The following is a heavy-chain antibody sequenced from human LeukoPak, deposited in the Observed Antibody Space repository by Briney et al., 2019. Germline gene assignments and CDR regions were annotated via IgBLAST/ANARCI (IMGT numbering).Heavy chain of an antibody. CDR3: AKASNQLLYGGNWFDP. Sequence: GSLRLSCAASGFTFSRYAMSWVRQAPGKGLEWVSAISGSGGSTHYADSVKGRFTISRDNSKNTLYLQMNGLRAEDRAVYYCAKASNQLLYGGNWFDPWGQGTPVTVSS. V-gene: IGHV3-23*01. CDR2: ISGSGGST. CDR1: GFTFSRYA. J-gene: IGHJ5*02. D-gene: IGHD2-2*02.